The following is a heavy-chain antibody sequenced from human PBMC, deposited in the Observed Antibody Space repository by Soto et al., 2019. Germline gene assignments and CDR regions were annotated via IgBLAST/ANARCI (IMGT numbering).Heavy chain of an antibody. Sequence: QVLLVQSGTEVKRPGSSVMVSCKASGDTFAFYSINWVRQAPGLGLEWMGRINPILSMSNYAQRFQGRVTMTADKSTSTACMVLNSLRSEDTAIYYCATSYGSGYRAFDYWGQGALVTVSS. J-gene: IGHJ4*02. CDR1: GDTFAFYS. V-gene: IGHV1-69*02. CDR2: INPILSMS. D-gene: IGHD3-10*01. CDR3: ATSYGSGYRAFDY.